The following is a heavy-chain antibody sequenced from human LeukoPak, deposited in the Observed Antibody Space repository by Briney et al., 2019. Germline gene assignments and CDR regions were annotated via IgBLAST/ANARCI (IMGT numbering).Heavy chain of an antibody. Sequence: GGPLRLSCAASGFTFSSYEMNWVRQAPGKGLEWVSYISSSGSTIYYADSVKGRFTISRDNAKNSLYLQMNSLRAEDTAVYYCARHLILAGYYHDYWGQGTLVTVSS. V-gene: IGHV3-48*03. CDR2: ISSSGSTI. CDR3: ARHLILAGYYHDY. CDR1: GFTFSSYE. J-gene: IGHJ4*02. D-gene: IGHD3-9*01.